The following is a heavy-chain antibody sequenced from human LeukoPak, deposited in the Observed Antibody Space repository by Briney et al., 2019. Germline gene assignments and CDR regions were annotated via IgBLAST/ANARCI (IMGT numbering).Heavy chain of an antibody. J-gene: IGHJ4*02. CDR3: ARDRRAAAAGLFDY. CDR1: GFTFSSYS. D-gene: IGHD6-13*01. CDR2: ISSSSSYI. Sequence: NPGGSLRLSCASSGFTFSSYSMNWVRQPPGKGLEWVSSISSSSSYIYYADSVKGRFTISRDNAKNSLYLQMNSLRAEDTAVYYCARDRRAAAAGLFDYWGQGTLVTVSS. V-gene: IGHV3-21*01.